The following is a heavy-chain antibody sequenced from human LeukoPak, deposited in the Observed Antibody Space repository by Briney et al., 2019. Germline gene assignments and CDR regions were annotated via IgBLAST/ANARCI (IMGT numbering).Heavy chain of an antibody. Sequence: ASVKVSCKASGYTFTGYYMHWVRQAPGQGLEWMGWINPNSGGTNYAQKFQGRVTMTRDTSISTAYMELSRLRSDDTAVYYCARSHGGSTIRNWFDPWGQGTLVTVSS. CDR2: INPNSGGT. CDR1: GYTFTGYY. V-gene: IGHV1-2*02. CDR3: ARSHGGSTIRNWFDP. J-gene: IGHJ5*02. D-gene: IGHD3-3*01.